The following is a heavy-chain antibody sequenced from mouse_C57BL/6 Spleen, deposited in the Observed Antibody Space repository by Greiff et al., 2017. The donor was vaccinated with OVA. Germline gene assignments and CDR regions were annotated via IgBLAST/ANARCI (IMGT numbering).Heavy chain of an antibody. CDR3: TRRTTVVASDY. Sequence: EVKVVESGGGLVQPGGSMKLSCAASGFTFSDAWMDWVRQSPEKGLEWVAEIRNKANNHATYYAESVKGRFTISRDDSKSSVYLQMNSLRAEDTGIYYCTRRTTVVASDYWGQGTTLTVSS. D-gene: IGHD1-1*01. CDR1: GFTFSDAW. CDR2: IRNKANNHAT. J-gene: IGHJ2*01. V-gene: IGHV6-6*01.